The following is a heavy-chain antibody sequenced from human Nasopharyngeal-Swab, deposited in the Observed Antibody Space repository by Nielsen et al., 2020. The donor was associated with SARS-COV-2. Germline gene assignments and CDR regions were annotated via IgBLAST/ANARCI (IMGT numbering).Heavy chain of an antibody. V-gene: IGHV3-23*01. CDR2: ISGSGGST. CDR3: VKDRGY. Sequence: WIRQPPGKGLEWVSAISGSGGSTYYADSVKGRFTISRDNSKNTLYLQMSSLRAEDTAVYYCVKDRGYWGQETLVTVSS. J-gene: IGHJ4*02.